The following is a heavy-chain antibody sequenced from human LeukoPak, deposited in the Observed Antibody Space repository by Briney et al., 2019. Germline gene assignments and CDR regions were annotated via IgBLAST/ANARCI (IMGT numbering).Heavy chain of an antibody. J-gene: IGHJ4*02. CDR1: GGSISSSSYY. CDR3: AREPGIDDSSGYYSGY. V-gene: IGHV4-39*07. D-gene: IGHD3-22*01. CDR2: IYYSGST. Sequence: SETLSLTCTVSGGSISSSSYYWGWIRQPPGKGLEWIGSIYYSGSTYYNPSLKSRVTISVDTSKNQFSLKLSSVTAADTAVYYCAREPGIDDSSGYYSGYWGQGTLVTVSS.